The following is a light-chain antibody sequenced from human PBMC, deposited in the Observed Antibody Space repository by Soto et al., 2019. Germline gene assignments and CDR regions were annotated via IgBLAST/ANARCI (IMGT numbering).Light chain of an antibody. CDR1: QSVSSSY. V-gene: IGKV3-20*01. Sequence: EIVLTQSPGTLSLSPGERATLSCRASQSVSSSYLAWYRQKPGQAPGLLIYGASSRATGIPDRFSGSGSGTDFTLTISRLEPEDFAVYYCQQYGSSPRTFGQGTKVEIK. CDR2: GAS. CDR3: QQYGSSPRT. J-gene: IGKJ1*01.